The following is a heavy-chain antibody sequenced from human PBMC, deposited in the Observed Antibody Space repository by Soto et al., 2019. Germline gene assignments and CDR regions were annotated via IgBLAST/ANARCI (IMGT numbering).Heavy chain of an antibody. J-gene: IGHJ4*02. CDR2: IYYSGST. CDR3: ARDEDGSGYFGY. D-gene: IGHD3-22*01. V-gene: IGHV4-31*03. CDR1: GGSISYTGHY. Sequence: SSETLSLTCTVSGGSISYTGHYWTWIRQFPGKGLEWLGYIYYSGSTYYRPSLQSRIRISVANSKNQFSLQLNSVTAADTAVYYCARDEDGSGYFGYWGQGALVTVSS.